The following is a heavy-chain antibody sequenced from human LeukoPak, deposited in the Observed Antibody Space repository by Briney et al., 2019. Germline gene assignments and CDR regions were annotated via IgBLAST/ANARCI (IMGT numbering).Heavy chain of an antibody. CDR3: ARATVYCSSTSCYGGLDY. J-gene: IGHJ4*02. D-gene: IGHD2-2*01. CDR2: IYYSGST. Sequence: SETLSLTCTVSGGSISSYYWSWIWQPPGKGLEWIGYIYYSGSTNYNPSLKGRVTISVDTSKNQFSLRLSSVTAADTAVYYCARATVYCSSTSCYGGLDYWGQGTLVTVSS. CDR1: GGSISSYY. V-gene: IGHV4-59*01.